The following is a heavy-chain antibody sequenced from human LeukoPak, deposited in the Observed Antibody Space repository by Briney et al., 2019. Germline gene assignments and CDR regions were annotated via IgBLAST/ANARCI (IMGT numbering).Heavy chain of an antibody. Sequence: GGPLRLSCAPSGFTLEVYGMSGARHAPGKGLEWVSGIKWNGGRTGYADCVKGRFNISRDNDKNSLYLQMNSLRAEDTALYYCAREVSAYGETDYWGQGTLVTVSS. V-gene: IGHV3-20*04. CDR2: IKWNGGRT. D-gene: IGHD4-17*01. CDR1: GFTLEVYG. J-gene: IGHJ4*02. CDR3: AREVSAYGETDY.